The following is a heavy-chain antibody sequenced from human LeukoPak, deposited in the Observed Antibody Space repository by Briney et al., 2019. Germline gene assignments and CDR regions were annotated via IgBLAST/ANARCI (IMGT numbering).Heavy chain of an antibody. Sequence: SETLSLTCTISGGSISSYYWSWIQQPPGKGLEWIGYIYYSGSTNYNPSLKSRVTISVDTSKNQFSLKLSPVTAADTAVYYCARVRKGDWFDPWGQGTLVTVSS. CDR2: IYYSGST. CDR1: GGSISSYY. CDR3: ARVRKGDWFDP. V-gene: IGHV4-59*01. D-gene: IGHD3-16*01. J-gene: IGHJ5*02.